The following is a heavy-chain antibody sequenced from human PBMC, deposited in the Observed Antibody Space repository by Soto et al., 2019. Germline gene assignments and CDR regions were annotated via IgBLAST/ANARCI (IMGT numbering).Heavy chain of an antibody. Sequence: QVQLQQWGAGLLKPSETLSLTCAVYGGSFSGYYWSWIRQPPGKGLEWIGEINHSGSTNYNPSLKRRATISVYTSKNQFSLKLTSVTAAYTAVYYCARAPRDIVVVPAANCYFDYCGQGTLVTVSS. V-gene: IGHV4-34*01. J-gene: IGHJ4*02. CDR1: GGSFSGYY. D-gene: IGHD2-2*01. CDR3: ARAPRDIVVVPAANCYFDY. CDR2: INHSGST.